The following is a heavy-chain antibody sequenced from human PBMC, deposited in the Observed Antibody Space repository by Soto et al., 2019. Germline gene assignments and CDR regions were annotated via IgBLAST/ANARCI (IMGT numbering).Heavy chain of an antibody. V-gene: IGHV1-46*01. Sequence: ASVKVSCKASGYTFTSYYMHWVRQAPGQGLEWMGIINPSGGSTSYAQKFQVRVTITRGTSTSTVYMELSSLRSEDTAVYYCARRITAMVADYFDYWGQGTLVTVSS. D-gene: IGHD5-18*01. CDR1: GYTFTSYY. CDR3: ARRITAMVADYFDY. CDR2: INPSGGST. J-gene: IGHJ4*02.